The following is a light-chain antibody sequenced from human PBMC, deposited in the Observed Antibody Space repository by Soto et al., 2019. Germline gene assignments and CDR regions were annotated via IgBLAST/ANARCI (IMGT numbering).Light chain of an antibody. V-gene: IGKV1-27*01. J-gene: IGKJ4*01. CDR2: AAS. Sequence: DIQMTQSPSSLSASVGDRVTITCRASQDIRNCLAWYQQKPGNAPKLLFYAASTLQSGVPSRFSGSGSGTDFTLTISSLQPEDVATYYCQKYDRAPRTFGGGTKVEIK. CDR3: QKYDRAPRT. CDR1: QDIRNC.